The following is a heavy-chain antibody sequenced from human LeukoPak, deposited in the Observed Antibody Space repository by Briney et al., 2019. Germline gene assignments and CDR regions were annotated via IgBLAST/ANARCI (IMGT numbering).Heavy chain of an antibody. J-gene: IGHJ4*02. CDR3: ARAPVTTCRGALCYPFDY. V-gene: IGHV3-23*01. D-gene: IGHD2-15*01. Sequence: GGSLRLSCAASGFTLSSYAMSWVRQAPGKGLEWVSAISDTGNTYHADSVKGRFTISRDSSKNTLFLQMNRLRPEDAAVYYCARAPVTTCRGALCYPFDYWGLGTLVTVSS. CDR2: ISDTGNT. CDR1: GFTLSSYA.